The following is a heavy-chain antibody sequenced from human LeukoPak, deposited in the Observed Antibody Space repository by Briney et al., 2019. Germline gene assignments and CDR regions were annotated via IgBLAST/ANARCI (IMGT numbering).Heavy chain of an antibody. D-gene: IGHD3-10*01. V-gene: IGHV1-69*13. Sequence: GASVKVSCKASGGTFSSYAISWVRQAPGQGLEWMGGIIPIFGTANYAQKFQGRVTITADESTSTAYMELSSLRSEDTAVYYCASRFITMVRGVIIPYYYYYGMDVWGQGTTVTVSS. CDR3: ASRFITMVRGVIIPYYYYYGMDV. CDR2: IIPIFGTA. CDR1: GGTFSSYA. J-gene: IGHJ6*02.